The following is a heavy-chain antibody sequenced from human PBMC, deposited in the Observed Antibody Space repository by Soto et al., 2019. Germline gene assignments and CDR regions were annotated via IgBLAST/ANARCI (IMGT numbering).Heavy chain of an antibody. V-gene: IGHV3-30*18. CDR2: ISYDGSNK. J-gene: IGHJ6*02. D-gene: IGHD6-13*01. Sequence: QVQLVESGGGVVQPGRSLRLSCAASGFIFSSYGMHWVRQAPGKGLEWVAVISYDGSNKYYADSVKGRFTISRDNSKNTLYLQRNSLRAEDTAVYYCAKSQGYTVPRSYYYGMDVWGQGTTVTVSS. CDR1: GFIFSSYG. CDR3: AKSQGYTVPRSYYYGMDV.